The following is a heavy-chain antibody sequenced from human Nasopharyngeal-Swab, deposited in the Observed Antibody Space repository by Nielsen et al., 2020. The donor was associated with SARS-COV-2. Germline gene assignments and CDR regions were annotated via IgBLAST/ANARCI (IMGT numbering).Heavy chain of an antibody. V-gene: IGHV4-30-2*01. Sequence: WIRQPPGKGLEWIGYIYHSGSTYYNPSLKSRVTISVDRSKNQFSLKLSSVTAADTAVYYCARGSAQYSGYDIGHYNYYYMDVWGKGTTVTVSS. J-gene: IGHJ6*03. CDR2: IYHSGST. D-gene: IGHD5-12*01. CDR3: ARGSAQYSGYDIGHYNYYYMDV.